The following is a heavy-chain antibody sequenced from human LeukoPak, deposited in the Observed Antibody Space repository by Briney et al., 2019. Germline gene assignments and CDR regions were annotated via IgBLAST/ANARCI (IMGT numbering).Heavy chain of an antibody. CDR2: ISNSGDII. V-gene: IGHV3-48*02. Sequence: GGSLRLSCAASGFTFSDYSMNWVRQAPGKGLEWISYISNSGDIIYYADSVKGRFTISRDSAKNSLYLQINSLRDEDTAVYYCASASGTYEHWGQGTLVTVSS. D-gene: IGHD1-26*01. J-gene: IGHJ4*02. CDR3: ASASGTYEH. CDR1: GFTFSDYS.